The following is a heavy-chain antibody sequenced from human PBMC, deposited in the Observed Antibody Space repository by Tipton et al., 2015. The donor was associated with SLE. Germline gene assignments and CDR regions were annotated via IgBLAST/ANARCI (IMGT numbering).Heavy chain of an antibody. CDR1: GDSISSSNYY. CDR2: IYHTATT. Sequence: TLSLTCTVSGDSISSSNYYWGWIRQPPGKGLEWIGAIYHTATTYYNPSLKSRVTMSVDTSKNELSLKLTSVTAADTAVYFCSRLARYDPGGYYTIGLDPWGQGTLVTVSS. D-gene: IGHD3-22*01. CDR3: SRLARYDPGGYYTIGLDP. J-gene: IGHJ5*02. V-gene: IGHV4-39*01.